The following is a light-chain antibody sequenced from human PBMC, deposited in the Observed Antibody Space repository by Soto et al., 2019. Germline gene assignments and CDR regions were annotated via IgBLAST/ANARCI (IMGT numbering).Light chain of an antibody. CDR3: QIWGTGIHYV. CDR1: SGHSSYA. CDR2: LNSDGSH. Sequence: QLVLTQSPSASASLGASVKLTCTLSSGHSSYAIAWHQQQPEKGPRYLMKLNSDGSHSKGDGIPDRFSGSSSGAERYLTNFCLESEDEADYYCQIWGTGIHYVLGTGTKVTVL. V-gene: IGLV4-69*01. J-gene: IGLJ1*01.